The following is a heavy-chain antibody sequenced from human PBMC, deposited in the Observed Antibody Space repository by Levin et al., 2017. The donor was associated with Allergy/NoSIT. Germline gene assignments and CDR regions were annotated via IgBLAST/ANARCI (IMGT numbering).Heavy chain of an antibody. CDR1: GFTFSSYA. CDR3: ATGCGGDGSLFDH. D-gene: IGHD2-21*02. Sequence: GGSLRLSCAASGFTFSSYAMDWVRQAPGKGLEWVAVITNDGSIKHYADSVKGRFSISRDNSKNTLYLQMSSLRAEDTAVYYCATGCGGDGSLFDHWGQGTLVTVAS. CDR2: ITNDGSIK. J-gene: IGHJ4*02. V-gene: IGHV3-30*04.